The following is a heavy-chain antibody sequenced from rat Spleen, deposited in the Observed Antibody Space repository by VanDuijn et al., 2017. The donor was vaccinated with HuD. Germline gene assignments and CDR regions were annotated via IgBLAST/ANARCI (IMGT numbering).Heavy chain of an antibody. CDR1: GFTFSNYG. CDR2: ISSSGGNT. V-gene: IGHV5S13*01. D-gene: IGHD1-9*01. Sequence: EVQLVESDGGLVQPGRSLKLSCAASGFTFSNYGMAWVRQAPTKGLEWVASISSSGGNTYYRDSVKGRFTVSRNNAKSTLSLQMDSLRSEDTATYYCARRHYGYTDYFDYWGQGVMVTVSS. CDR3: ARRHYGYTDYFDY. J-gene: IGHJ2*01.